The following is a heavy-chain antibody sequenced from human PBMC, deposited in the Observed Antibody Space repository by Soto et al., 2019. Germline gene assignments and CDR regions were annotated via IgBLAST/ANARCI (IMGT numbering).Heavy chain of an antibody. Sequence: VSPPPGQGREWIGEIYRTGSPNYNPPLKSRVTISLDKSANQFSLKVTSLTAADTAVYYRASRDPGTSLDYWGQGPLVTVSS. D-gene: IGHD1-1*01. V-gene: IGHV4-4*02. CDR2: IYRTGSP. CDR3: ASRDPGTSLDY. J-gene: IGHJ4*02.